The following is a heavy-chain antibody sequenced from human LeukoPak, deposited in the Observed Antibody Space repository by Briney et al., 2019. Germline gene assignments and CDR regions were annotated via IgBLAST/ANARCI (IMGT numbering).Heavy chain of an antibody. J-gene: IGHJ4*02. CDR1: GGSISTYY. CDR3: ARFSNNYYILTGYPMYYFDY. Sequence: SETLSLTXTVSGGSISTYYWSWIGQPPGKGLEWIAYIYYSGSTNYNPSLKSRVTISVDTSKNQFSLKLSSVTAADTAVYYCARFSNNYYILTGYPMYYFDYWGQGTLVTVSS. CDR2: IYYSGST. D-gene: IGHD3-9*01. V-gene: IGHV4-59*01.